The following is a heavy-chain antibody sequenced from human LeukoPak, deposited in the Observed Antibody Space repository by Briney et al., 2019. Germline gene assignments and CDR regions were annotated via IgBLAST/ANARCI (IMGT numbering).Heavy chain of an antibody. Sequence: SVKVSCKASGGTFSSYAISWVRQAPGQGLEWMGGIIPIFGTANYAQKFQGRVTITADESTSAAYMELSSLRSEDTAVYYCAASAAAGYNWFDPWGQGTLVTVSS. CDR3: AASAAAGYNWFDP. J-gene: IGHJ5*02. D-gene: IGHD6-13*01. V-gene: IGHV1-69*13. CDR1: GGTFSSYA. CDR2: IIPIFGTA.